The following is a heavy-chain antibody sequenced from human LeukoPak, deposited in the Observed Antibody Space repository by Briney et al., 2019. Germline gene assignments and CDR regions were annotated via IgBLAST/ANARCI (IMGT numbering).Heavy chain of an antibody. J-gene: IGHJ5*02. CDR2: IIPIFGTA. CDR1: GGTFSSYA. CDR3: ARDQVSGYYYDSSGYYANWFDP. Sequence: SVKVSCKASGGTFSSYAISWVRQAPGQGLEWMGGIIPIFGTANYAQKFQGRVTITADESTSTAYMELSSLRSEDTAVYYCARDQVSGYYYDSSGYYANWFDPWGQGTLVTVSS. D-gene: IGHD3-22*01. V-gene: IGHV1-69*13.